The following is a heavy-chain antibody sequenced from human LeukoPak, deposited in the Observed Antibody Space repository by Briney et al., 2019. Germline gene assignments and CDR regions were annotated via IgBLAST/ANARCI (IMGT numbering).Heavy chain of an antibody. CDR1: GGSTSSYY. J-gene: IGHJ4*02. D-gene: IGHD3-22*01. CDR3: ARGYYDSTLSYYFDY. V-gene: IGHV4-59*01. CDR2: IYYSGST. Sequence: SETLSLTCTVSGGSTSSYYWSWIRQPPGKGLEWIGYIYYSGSTNYNPSLKSRVTISVGTSKNQFSLKLSSVTAADTAVYYCARGYYDSTLSYYFDYWGQGTLVTVSS.